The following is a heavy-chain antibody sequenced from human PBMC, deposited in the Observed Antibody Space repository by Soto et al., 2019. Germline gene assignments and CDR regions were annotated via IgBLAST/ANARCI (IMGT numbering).Heavy chain of an antibody. CDR3: AVETVGGSPGDC. V-gene: IGHV4-61*01. Sequence: SETLSLTCSVSGGSVSNKTYYWSWIRQPPGKRLEWIGYVYYSGTTNYNPSLKSRVTISVDLSKNQFSLTVNSVTAADTAMYYCAVETVGGSPGDCWGQGTLVT. J-gene: IGHJ1*01. CDR2: VYYSGTT. D-gene: IGHD1-26*01. CDR1: GGSVSNKTYY.